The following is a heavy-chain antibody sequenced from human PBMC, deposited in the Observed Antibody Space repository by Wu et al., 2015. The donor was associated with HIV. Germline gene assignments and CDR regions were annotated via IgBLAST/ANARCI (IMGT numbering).Heavy chain of an antibody. CDR3: ARPGSAVAALYY. J-gene: IGHJ4*02. D-gene: IGHD6-13*01. Sequence: QVQLVQSGAEVKRSGASVKVSCKASGYSFTNFDINWVRQATGQGLEWVGWMNPNTGNRGYAQKFQGRVTFTKNTSISTAYMDLSSLTSADTAVYYCARPGSAVAALYYWGQGTLVTVSS. CDR1: GYSFTNFD. CDR2: MNPNTGNR. V-gene: IGHV1-8*03.